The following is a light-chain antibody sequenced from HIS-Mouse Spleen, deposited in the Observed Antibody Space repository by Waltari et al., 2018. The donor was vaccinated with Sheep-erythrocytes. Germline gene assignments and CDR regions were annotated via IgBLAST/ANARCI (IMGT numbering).Light chain of an antibody. V-gene: IGLV2-11*01. CDR3: CSYAGSYNHV. CDR1: SSDVGGYNY. Sequence: QSALTQPRSVSGSPGQSVTISCTGTSSDVGGYNYVSWYQQHPGKAPKLMIYDVSKRLSGVPDRFSGSKSGNTASLTISGLQAEDEADYYCCSYAGSYNHVFATGTKVTVL. CDR2: DVS. J-gene: IGLJ1*01.